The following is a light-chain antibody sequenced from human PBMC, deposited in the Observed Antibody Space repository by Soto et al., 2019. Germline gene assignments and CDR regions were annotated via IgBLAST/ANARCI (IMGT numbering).Light chain of an antibody. CDR2: AAS. Sequence: DIPMTQSPSSLSASVGDRVIITCRANQGIGDDLGWYQQKPGKAPKRLIYAASSLQSGVPSRFSGSGSGTDFTLTISSLQPDDFASYYCLQHNTYPWTFGPGTKVEVK. CDR1: QGIGDD. V-gene: IGKV1-17*01. J-gene: IGKJ1*01. CDR3: LQHNTYPWT.